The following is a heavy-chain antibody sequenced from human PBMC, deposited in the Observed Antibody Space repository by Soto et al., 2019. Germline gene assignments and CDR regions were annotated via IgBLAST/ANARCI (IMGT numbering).Heavy chain of an antibody. CDR2: IYYSGST. CDR3: ARHSGYSGYDFDY. D-gene: IGHD5-12*01. J-gene: IGHJ4*02. Sequence: SETLSLTCTVSGGSISSYYWSWIRQPPGKGLEWIGYIYYSGSTNYNPSLESRVTISVDTSKNQFSLKLSSVTAADTAVYYCARHSGYSGYDFDYWGQGTLVTVSS. CDR1: GGSISSYY. V-gene: IGHV4-59*08.